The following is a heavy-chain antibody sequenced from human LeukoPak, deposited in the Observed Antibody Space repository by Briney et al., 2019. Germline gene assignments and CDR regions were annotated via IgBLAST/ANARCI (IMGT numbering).Heavy chain of an antibody. Sequence: GGSLRLPCAASGFTFSNYWMHWVRQAPGKGLVWVSRINSDGINTSYADSVKGRFTISRDNAKNTLYLQMNSLRAEDTAVYYCAKIVGATTPFDYWGQGTLVTVSS. J-gene: IGHJ4*02. V-gene: IGHV3-74*01. CDR3: AKIVGATTPFDY. CDR1: GFTFSNYW. D-gene: IGHD1-26*01. CDR2: INSDGINT.